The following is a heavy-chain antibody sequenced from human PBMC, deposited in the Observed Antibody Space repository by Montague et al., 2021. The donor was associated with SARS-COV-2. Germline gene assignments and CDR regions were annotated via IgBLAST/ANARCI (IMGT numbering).Heavy chain of an antibody. CDR1: GGSISSPDYY. V-gene: IGHV4-39*02. J-gene: IGHJ4*02. D-gene: IGHD6-13*01. CDR3: TRGIDSYKTGY. Sequence: SETLSFTCTVSGGSISSPDYYWGWIRQSPGKGLEWIGSTSYDGRTYYNPSLRSRVSFSMDTSKNHFSLKLTSVTAADTAVYYCTRGIDSYKTGYWGQGIQVTVSS. CDR2: TSYDGRT.